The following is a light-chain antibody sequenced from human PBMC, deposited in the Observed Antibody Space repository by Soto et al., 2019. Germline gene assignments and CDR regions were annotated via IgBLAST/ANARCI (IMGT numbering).Light chain of an antibody. J-gene: IGKJ5*01. Sequence: DIQMTQSPSSLSASVGDRVTITCQASQDISNYLNWYQQKPGKAPKLLIYDASNLKTGVPSRFSGSGSGTEFTLTISSLQPDDFATYYCQQLLSYPITFGQGTRLEIK. CDR3: QQLLSYPIT. V-gene: IGKV1-33*01. CDR1: QDISNY. CDR2: DAS.